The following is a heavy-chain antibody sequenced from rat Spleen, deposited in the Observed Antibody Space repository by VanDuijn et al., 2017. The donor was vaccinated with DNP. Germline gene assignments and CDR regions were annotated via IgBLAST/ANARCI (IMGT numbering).Heavy chain of an antibody. D-gene: IGHD1-11*01. V-gene: IGHV5S10*01. Sequence: EVQLVESGGGLVQPGNSLKLSCAASGFTFSDYAMAWVRQSPKKGLEWVATIIYDGSSTYYRDSVRGRFTISRDYARSTLYLQMDSLRSEDTATYYCATGVYGGYEDWFAYWGQGTLVTVSS. CDR1: GFTFSDYA. CDR3: ATGVYGGYEDWFAY. CDR2: IIYDGSST. J-gene: IGHJ3*01.